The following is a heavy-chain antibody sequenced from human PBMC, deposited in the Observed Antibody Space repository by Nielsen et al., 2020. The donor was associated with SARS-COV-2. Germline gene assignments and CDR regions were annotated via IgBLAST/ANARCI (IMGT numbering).Heavy chain of an antibody. CDR3: AKISGSQRHYFDF. V-gene: IGHV3-23*01. J-gene: IGHJ4*02. D-gene: IGHD1-26*01. CDR1: GFTFRSYA. CDR2: VSGSGSIT. Sequence: GGSLRLSCAASGFTFRSYAMHWVRQAPGKGLEWVSVVSGSGSITYYADPVKGRFTISRDNSKNTLYLQLNSLRAEDTAVFYCAKISGSQRHYFDFWGQGALVTVSS.